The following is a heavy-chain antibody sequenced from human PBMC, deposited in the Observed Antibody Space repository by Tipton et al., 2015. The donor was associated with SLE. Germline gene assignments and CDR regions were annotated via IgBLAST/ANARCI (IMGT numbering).Heavy chain of an antibody. V-gene: IGHV1-46*01. CDR1: GYTVTRYY. CDR2: INPSDGST. CDR3: AREVDAFDI. Sequence: QSGAEVKKPGASVKVSCKASGYTVTRYYMHWVRQAPGQGLEWMGIINPSDGSTTYARRFQGRVTMTRDTSTNTVYMELSSLRSEDTAVYYCAREVDAFDIWGQGTMVTVSS. J-gene: IGHJ3*02.